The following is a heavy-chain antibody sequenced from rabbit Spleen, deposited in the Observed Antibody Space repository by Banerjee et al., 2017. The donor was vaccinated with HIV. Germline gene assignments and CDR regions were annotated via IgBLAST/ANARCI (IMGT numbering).Heavy chain of an antibody. CDR2: IAGGTSAFT. D-gene: IGHD8-1*01. CDR3: ARDAGSSFSSYGMDL. J-gene: IGHJ6*01. V-gene: IGHV1S45*01. CDR1: GFSFSNSYY. Sequence: QEQLEESGGDLVKPGASLTLTCTASGFSFSNSYYMCWVRQAPGKGLEWIACIAGGTSAFTYSATWAKGRFTCSKTSSTTVTLQMTSLTAADTATYFCARDAGSSFSSYGMDLWGPGTLVTVS.